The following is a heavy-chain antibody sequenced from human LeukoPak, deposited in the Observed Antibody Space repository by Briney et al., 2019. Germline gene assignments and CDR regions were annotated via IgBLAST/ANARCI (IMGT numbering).Heavy chain of an antibody. CDR1: GFTFSSYA. CDR3: AKDAAAYYDSSGYFDDYYYYYYGMDV. Sequence: GGSLRLSCAASGFTFSSYAMSWVRQAPGKGLEWVSAISGSGGSTYYADSVKGRFTISRDNSKNTLYLQMNSLRAEDTAVYYCAKDAAAYYDSSGYFDDYYYYYYGMDVWGQGTTVTVSS. D-gene: IGHD3-22*01. J-gene: IGHJ6*02. V-gene: IGHV3-23*01. CDR2: ISGSGGST.